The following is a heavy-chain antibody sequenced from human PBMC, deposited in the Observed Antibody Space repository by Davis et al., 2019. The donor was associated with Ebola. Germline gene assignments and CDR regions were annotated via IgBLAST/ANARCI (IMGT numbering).Heavy chain of an antibody. Sequence: GESLKISCAASGFTFSSYSMNWVRQAPGKGLEWVASISVSGTSTFYADSVKGRFTISRDDAKNSLFLQVNSLRAEDTAIYYCARDMTGYTYGKIDYWGQGALVTVSS. V-gene: IGHV3-21*01. D-gene: IGHD5-18*01. CDR2: ISVSGTST. CDR1: GFTFSSYS. J-gene: IGHJ4*02. CDR3: ARDMTGYTYGKIDY.